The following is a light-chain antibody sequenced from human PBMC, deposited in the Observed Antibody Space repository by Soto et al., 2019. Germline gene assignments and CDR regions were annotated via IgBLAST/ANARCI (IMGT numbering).Light chain of an antibody. J-gene: IGKJ2*01. CDR2: GAS. CDR1: QSVSSSS. Sequence: EIVLTQSPATLSFSPGERATLSCRASQSVSSSSLAWYQQKPAQAPRLLIFGASSRATGIPDRFSGSGSGTDFTLTISRLEPEDFAVYYCQQYGSSTGTFGQGTKLEIK. CDR3: QQYGSSTGT. V-gene: IGKV3-20*01.